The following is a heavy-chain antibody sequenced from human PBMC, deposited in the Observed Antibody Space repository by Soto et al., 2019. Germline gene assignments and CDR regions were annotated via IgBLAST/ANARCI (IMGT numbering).Heavy chain of an antibody. CDR1: GFTFSSYA. V-gene: IGHV3-23*01. CDR3: AKRVYPKVLRGNSFDP. Sequence: GWSLRLSCAASGFTFSSYAMSWVRQAPGKGLEWVSAISGSGGSTYYADSVKGRFTISRDNSKNTLYLQMNSLRAEDTAVYYCAKRVYPKVLRGNSFDPWGQGTLVTVSS. J-gene: IGHJ5*02. CDR2: ISGSGGST. D-gene: IGHD3-10*01.